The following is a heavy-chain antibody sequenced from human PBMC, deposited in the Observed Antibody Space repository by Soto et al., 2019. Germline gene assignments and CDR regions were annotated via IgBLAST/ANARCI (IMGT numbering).Heavy chain of an antibody. Sequence: ASVKVSCKASGYTFTSYGISWVRQAPGQGLEWMGWISAYNGNTNYAQKLQGRVTMTTDKSTSTAYMELRSLRSDDTAVHYCARRYCSGGSCYQNDYWGQGTLVTASS. CDR2: ISAYNGNT. D-gene: IGHD2-15*01. CDR1: GYTFTSYG. V-gene: IGHV1-18*01. CDR3: ARRYCSGGSCYQNDY. J-gene: IGHJ4*02.